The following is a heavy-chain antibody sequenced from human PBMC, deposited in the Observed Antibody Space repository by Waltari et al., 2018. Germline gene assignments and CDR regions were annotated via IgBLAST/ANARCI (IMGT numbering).Heavy chain of an antibody. J-gene: IGHJ5*02. D-gene: IGHD3-10*01. CDR1: GGTFSSYA. Sequence: QVQLVQSGAEVKKPGSSVKVSCKASGGTFSSYAISWVRQAPGQGLEWMGGIFPIFGTANYAQKFQGRVTITADESTSTAYMELSSLRSEDTAVYYCARATTLAGRTGSNWFDPWGQGTLVTVSS. V-gene: IGHV1-69*01. CDR2: IFPIFGTA. CDR3: ARATTLAGRTGSNWFDP.